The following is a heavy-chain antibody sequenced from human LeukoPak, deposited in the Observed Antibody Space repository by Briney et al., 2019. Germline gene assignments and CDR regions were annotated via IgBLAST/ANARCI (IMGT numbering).Heavy chain of an antibody. J-gene: IGHJ4*02. CDR2: IRYDGSKK. CDR1: GFTFSSYG. V-gene: IGHV3-30*02. CDR3: KGVTFCSSTSCYGY. Sequence: GGSLRLSCAASGFTFSSYGMHWVRQAPGKGLEWVAFIRYDGSKKYYADSVKGRFTISRDNSKNTLYLQMNTLRAEDTAVYYCKGVTFCSSTSCYGYWGQGTLVTVSS. D-gene: IGHD2-2*01.